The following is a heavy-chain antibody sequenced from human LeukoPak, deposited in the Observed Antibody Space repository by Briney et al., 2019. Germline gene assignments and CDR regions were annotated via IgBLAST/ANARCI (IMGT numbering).Heavy chain of an antibody. CDR1: GGSISSYY. V-gene: IGHV4-4*07. CDR3: ARVGSSSPHYWYMDV. J-gene: IGHJ6*03. CDR2: IYTSGST. Sequence: SETLSLTCTVSGGSISSYYWSWIRQPAGKGLEWIGRIYTSGSTNYNPSLKSRVTMSVDTSKNQFSLKLSSVTAADTAVYYCARVGSSSPHYWYMDVWGKGTTVTVSS. D-gene: IGHD6-6*01.